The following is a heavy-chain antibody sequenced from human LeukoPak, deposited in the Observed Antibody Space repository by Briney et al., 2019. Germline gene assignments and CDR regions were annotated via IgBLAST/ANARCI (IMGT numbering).Heavy chain of an antibody. V-gene: IGHV1-2*02. J-gene: IGHJ4*02. CDR1: GYAFTGYY. Sequence: ASVKVSCKASGYAFTGYYMDWVRQAPGQGLEWMGWINPNSGGTNYAQKFQGRVTMTRDTSISTAYMELSRLRSDDTAVYYCARARVLACGGDCYPYYWGQGTLVTVSS. CDR3: ARARVLACGGDCYPYY. CDR2: INPNSGGT. D-gene: IGHD2-21*01.